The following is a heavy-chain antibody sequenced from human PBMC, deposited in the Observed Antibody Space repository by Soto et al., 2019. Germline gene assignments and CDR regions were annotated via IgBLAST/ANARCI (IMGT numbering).Heavy chain of an antibody. CDR3: ARGIWLRSSFDY. J-gene: IGHJ4*02. D-gene: IGHD5-12*01. CDR1: GGSFSGYY. V-gene: IGHV4-34*01. CDR2: INHSGST. Sequence: QVQLQQWGAGLLKPSETLSLTCAVYGGSFSGYYWSWIHQPPGKGLEWIGEINHSGSTNYNPSLKSRVTISVDTSKNQFSLKLSSVTAADTAVYYCARGIWLRSSFDYWGQGTLVTVSS.